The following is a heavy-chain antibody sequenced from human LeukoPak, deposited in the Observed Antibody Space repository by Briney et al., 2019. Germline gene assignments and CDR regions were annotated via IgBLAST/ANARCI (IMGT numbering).Heavy chain of an antibody. CDR2: ISYDGSNK. V-gene: IGHV3-30-3*01. CDR3: ARGRHGGYFLDPFDI. CDR1: GFTFINHA. Sequence: PGGSLRLSCAVSGFTFINHAMHWVRQAPGKGPEWVAVISYDGSNKYYGDSVKGRFTISRDNSKNTLYLQMNSLRAEDTAVYYCARGRHGGYFLDPFDIWGQGTMVHVSS. D-gene: IGHD3-22*01. J-gene: IGHJ3*02.